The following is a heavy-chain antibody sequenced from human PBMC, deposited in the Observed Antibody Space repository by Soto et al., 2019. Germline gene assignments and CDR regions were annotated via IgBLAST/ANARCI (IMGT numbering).Heavy chain of an antibody. Sequence: QVQLVESGGGVVQPGRSLRLSCAASGFTFSSYGTHWVRQGPGKGLEWVAMISYDGSDKYYADSVKGRFTISRDNSKNTLFLQMNALTGEDTALYYCAKDNPAVDYWGQGALVTVSS. CDR2: ISYDGSDK. CDR1: GFTFSSYG. CDR3: AKDNPAVDY. J-gene: IGHJ4*02. V-gene: IGHV3-30*18.